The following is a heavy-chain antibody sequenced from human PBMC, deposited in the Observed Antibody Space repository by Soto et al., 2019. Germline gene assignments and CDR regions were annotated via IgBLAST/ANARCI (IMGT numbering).Heavy chain of an antibody. D-gene: IGHD2-15*01. Sequence: QLQLQESGPGLVKPSETLSLTCTVSGGSISSSSYYWGWIRQPPGKGLEWIGSIYYSGSTYYNPSLKSRLTISVDTSKNQFSLKLSSVTAADTAVYYCARHGLVVAAQDYFDYWGQGTLVTVSS. CDR3: ARHGLVVAAQDYFDY. J-gene: IGHJ4*02. V-gene: IGHV4-39*01. CDR2: IYYSGST. CDR1: GGSISSSSYY.